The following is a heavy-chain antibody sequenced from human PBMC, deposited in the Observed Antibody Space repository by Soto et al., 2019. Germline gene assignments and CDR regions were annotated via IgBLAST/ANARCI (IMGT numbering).Heavy chain of an antibody. D-gene: IGHD3-22*01. CDR3: RKGRGALTVVSNWFDP. J-gene: IGHJ5*02. CDR2: INWNSGIT. CDR1: GFTFEDHA. Sequence: EVQLVESGGGLVQPGKSLKLSCVAIGFTFEDHAMHWIRQVPGKGLEWVAGINWNSGITGYADSVKGRFTISRDNANNSLHLEMNSLKSEDTALYYCRKGRGALTVVSNWFDPWGQGTPVTVSS. V-gene: IGHV3-9*01.